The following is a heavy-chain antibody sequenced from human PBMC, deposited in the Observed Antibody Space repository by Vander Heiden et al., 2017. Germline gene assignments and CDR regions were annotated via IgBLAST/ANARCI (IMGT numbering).Heavy chain of an antibody. CDR3: ARDRGDFWSGYYYDGMDV. CDR2: ISSSSSYI. CDR1: GFTFSSYS. Sequence: EVQLVESGGGLVKPGGSLRLSCAASGFTFSSYSMNWVRQAPGKGLEWVSSISSSSSYIYYADSVKGRFTISRDNAKNSLYLQMNSLRAEGTAVYYCARDRGDFWSGYYYDGMDVWGQGTTVTVSS. V-gene: IGHV3-21*01. J-gene: IGHJ6*02. D-gene: IGHD3-3*01.